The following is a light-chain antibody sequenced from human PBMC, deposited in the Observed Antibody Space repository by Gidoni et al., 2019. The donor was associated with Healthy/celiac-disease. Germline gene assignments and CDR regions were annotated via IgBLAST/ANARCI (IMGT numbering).Light chain of an antibody. V-gene: IGLV2-11*01. CDR3: CSYAGSYTFEV. J-gene: IGLJ1*01. CDR2: DVS. Sequence: QSALTQPRSVSGSPGPSVTISCTGTSSDVGGYNYVSWYQQHPGKAPKLMIYDVSKRPSGVPDRFSGSKSGNTASLTISGLQAEDEADYYCCSYAGSYTFEVFGTGTKVTVL. CDR1: SSDVGGYNY.